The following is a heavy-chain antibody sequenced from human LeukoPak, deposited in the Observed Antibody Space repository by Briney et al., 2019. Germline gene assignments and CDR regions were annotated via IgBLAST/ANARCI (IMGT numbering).Heavy chain of an antibody. D-gene: IGHD6-13*01. CDR3: ARRQLAHEFDY. CDR1: GYNFKGYY. CDR2: INPNSGGT. J-gene: IGHJ4*02. Sequence: ASVKVSCKASGYNFKGYYIYWVRQAPGQGLEWMGWINPNSGGTNYAQKFQGRVTMTRDTSISTAYMELSRLRSDDTAVYYCARRQLAHEFDYWGQGTLVTVSS. V-gene: IGHV1-2*02.